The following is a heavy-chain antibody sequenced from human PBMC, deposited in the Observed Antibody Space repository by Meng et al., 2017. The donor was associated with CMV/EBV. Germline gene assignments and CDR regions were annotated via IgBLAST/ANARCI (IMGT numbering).Heavy chain of an antibody. Sequence: SIRSSSYYWGWIRQPPGKGLEWIGSIYYSGSTYYNPSLKSRVTISVDTSKNQFSLKLSSVTAADTAVYYCARDTWWEPVTMKPRVDYRGQGTLVTVSS. CDR3: ARDTWWEPVTMKPRVDY. D-gene: IGHD3-22*01. CDR1: SIRSSSYY. J-gene: IGHJ4*02. CDR2: IYYSGST. V-gene: IGHV4-39*07.